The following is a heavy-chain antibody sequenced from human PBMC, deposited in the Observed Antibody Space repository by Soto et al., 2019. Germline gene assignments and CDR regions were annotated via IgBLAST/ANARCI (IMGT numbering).Heavy chain of an antibody. D-gene: IGHD3-9*01. CDR2: INAYNGNT. V-gene: IGHV1-18*01. CDR3: ARDPYYDILTGYYAGGYYGMDV. Sequence: GASVKVSCKASGYRFTSYGIGWVRQAPGQGLEWMGWINAYNGNTNYAQNLQGRVTMTTDTSTSTAYMDLRSLRSDDTAVYYCARDPYYDILTGYYAGGYYGMDVWGQGTTVTVSS. J-gene: IGHJ6*02. CDR1: GYRFTSYG.